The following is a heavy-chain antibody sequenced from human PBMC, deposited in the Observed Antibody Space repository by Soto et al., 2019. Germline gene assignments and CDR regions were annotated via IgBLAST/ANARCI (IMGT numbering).Heavy chain of an antibody. Sequence: PSETLSLTCSVSGGSIPSGGYYWSWVRQRPGKGLEWIGYIYFNENTYYNPSLKTRVTISVGTSKSQFSLKLNAVTAADSAVYYCARQITMVRGIDFWVPGISVTVSS. CDR2: IYFNENT. V-gene: IGHV4-31*03. CDR1: GGSIPSGGYY. D-gene: IGHD3-10*01. J-gene: IGHJ4*02. CDR3: ARQITMVRGIDF.